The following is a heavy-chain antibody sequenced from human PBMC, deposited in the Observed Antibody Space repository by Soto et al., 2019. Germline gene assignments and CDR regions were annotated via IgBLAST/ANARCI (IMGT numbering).Heavy chain of an antibody. CDR3: AKGRGYSGYDPIDY. CDR2: ISGSGGST. Sequence: GSLRLSCAASGFTFSIYAMSWVRQAPGKGLEWVSAISGSGGSTYYADSVKGRFTISRDNSKNTLYLQMNSLRAEDTAVYYCAKGRGYSGYDPIDYWGQGTLVTVSS. J-gene: IGHJ4*02. CDR1: GFTFSIYA. D-gene: IGHD5-12*01. V-gene: IGHV3-23*01.